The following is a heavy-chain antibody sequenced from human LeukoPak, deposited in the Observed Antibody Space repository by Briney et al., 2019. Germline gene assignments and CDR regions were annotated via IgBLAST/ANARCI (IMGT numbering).Heavy chain of an antibody. D-gene: IGHD3-10*01. CDR3: ARAKRVWFGELMTSFSYFYVDV. V-gene: IGHV4-34*01. J-gene: IGHJ6*03. CDR1: GGSFSDYL. Sequence: PSETLSLTCAVNGGSFSDYLWTWIRQSPGKGLEWIGEINQGGRTNFNPSLKSRVTISADRSKYHFSLTLRSVTAADTAVYYCARAKRVWFGELMTSFSYFYVDVWGRGTTVIVSS. CDR2: INQGGRT.